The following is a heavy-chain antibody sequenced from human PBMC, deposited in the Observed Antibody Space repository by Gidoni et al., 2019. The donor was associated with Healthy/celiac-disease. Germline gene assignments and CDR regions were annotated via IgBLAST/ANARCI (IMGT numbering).Heavy chain of an antibody. J-gene: IGHJ4*02. V-gene: IGHV1-3*01. D-gene: IGHD2-21*02. CDR3: ARGVVVTSYFDY. Sequence: QAPGQRLEWMGWINAGNGNTKYSQKFQGRVTITRDTSASTAYMELSSLRSEDTAVYYCARGVVVTSYFDYWGQGTLVTVSS. CDR2: INAGNGNT.